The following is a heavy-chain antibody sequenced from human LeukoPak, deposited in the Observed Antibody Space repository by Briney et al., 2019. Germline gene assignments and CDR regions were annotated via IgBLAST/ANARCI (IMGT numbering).Heavy chain of an antibody. CDR1: GFSFSSYS. V-gene: IGHV3-21*01. D-gene: IGHD7-27*01. J-gene: IGHJ4*02. Sequence: GGSLRLSCAASGFSFSSYSMNWVRQAPGKGLEWVSSISSNTNYIYYADSVKGRFTISRDNAKNSLYLQMNSLRAEDTAVYYCASSLPLGWGQGTLVTVSS. CDR2: ISSNTNYI. CDR3: ASSLPLG.